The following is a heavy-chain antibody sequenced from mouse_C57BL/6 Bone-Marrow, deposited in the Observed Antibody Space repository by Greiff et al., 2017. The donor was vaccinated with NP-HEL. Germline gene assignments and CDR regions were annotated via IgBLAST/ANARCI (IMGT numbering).Heavy chain of an antibody. CDR1: GFSLTSYG. V-gene: IGHV2-6-1*01. Sequence: VQLQQSGPGLVAPSQSLSITCSVSGFSLTSYGVHWVRQPPGKGLEWLVVIWSDGSTTYNSALKSRLSISKDNSKSQVFLKMNSLQTDDTAMYYCARHRGYDYPAWCAYWGQGTLVTVSA. CDR3: ARHRGYDYPAWCAY. J-gene: IGHJ3*01. D-gene: IGHD2-4*01. CDR2: IWSDGST.